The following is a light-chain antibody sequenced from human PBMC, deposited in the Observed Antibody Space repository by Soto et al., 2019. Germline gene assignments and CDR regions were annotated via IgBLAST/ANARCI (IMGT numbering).Light chain of an antibody. CDR2: DAS. J-gene: IGKJ1*01. Sequence: EIVMTQSPATLSVSAGERATLSCRARQSVRSNLAWYQQKPGQAPRLLIYDASNRATGIPARFSGSGSGTDFTLTISRLEPEDFAVYYCQQYGSSPQTFGQGTTVDIK. CDR3: QQYGSSPQT. CDR1: QSVRSN. V-gene: IGKV3-20*01.